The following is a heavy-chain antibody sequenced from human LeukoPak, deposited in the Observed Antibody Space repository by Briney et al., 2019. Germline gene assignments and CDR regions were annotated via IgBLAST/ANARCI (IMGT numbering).Heavy chain of an antibody. J-gene: IGHJ5*02. V-gene: IGHV4-31*03. CDR3: ARGWAENWFDP. Sequence: PSQTLSLTCTVSDGSISSGGYYWSWIRQHPRKGLEWIGYIYYGGSTYYNPSLKSRVTISVDTSKNQFSLKLSSVTAADTAVYYCARGWAENWFDPWGQGTLVTVSS. D-gene: IGHD3-16*01. CDR1: DGSISSGGYY. CDR2: IYYGGST.